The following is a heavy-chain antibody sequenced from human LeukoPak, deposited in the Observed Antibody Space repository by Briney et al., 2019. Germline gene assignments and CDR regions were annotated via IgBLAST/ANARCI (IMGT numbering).Heavy chain of an antibody. J-gene: IGHJ4*02. D-gene: IGHD6-13*01. CDR2: IDPSSTYI. CDR3: AKEGYSKGFDY. V-gene: IGHV3-21*04. Sequence: GGSLRLSCAASGFTFRSYSMNWVRQAPGKGLEWVSAIDPSSTYIYYADSVKGRFTISRDNAENSLYLQMNSLRAEDTALYYCAKEGYSKGFDYWGQGTLVTVSS. CDR1: GFTFRSYS.